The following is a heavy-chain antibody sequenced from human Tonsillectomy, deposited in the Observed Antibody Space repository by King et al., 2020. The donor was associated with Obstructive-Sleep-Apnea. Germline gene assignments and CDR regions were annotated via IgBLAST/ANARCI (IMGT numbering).Heavy chain of an antibody. CDR3: ARDSHLGATSKYFQH. J-gene: IGHJ1*01. D-gene: IGHD1-26*01. CDR2: VKQDGSDK. Sequence: VQLVESGGGLVQPGGSLRLSCAASGFNFSTYWMTWGRQAPGKGLGWVANVKQDGSDKYYVDSVKGRFAISRDNAKNSLFLQMNSLGAEDTAVYYCARDSHLGATSKYFQHWGQGTLVTVSS. CDR1: GFNFSTYW. V-gene: IGHV3-7*01.